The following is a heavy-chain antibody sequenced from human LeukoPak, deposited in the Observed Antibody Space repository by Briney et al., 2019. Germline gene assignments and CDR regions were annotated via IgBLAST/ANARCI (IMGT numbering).Heavy chain of an antibody. V-gene: IGHV4-30-2*01. CDR2: IYHSGST. D-gene: IGHD2-2*01. CDR3: ARYCSSTSCSFFDY. CDR1: GGSISSGGYS. J-gene: IGHJ4*02. Sequence: SETLSLTCAVSGGSISSGGYSWSWIRQPPGRGLEWIGYIYHSGSTYYNPSLKSRVTISVDRSKNQFSLKLSSVTAADTAVYYCARYCSSTSCSFFDYWGQGTLVTVSS.